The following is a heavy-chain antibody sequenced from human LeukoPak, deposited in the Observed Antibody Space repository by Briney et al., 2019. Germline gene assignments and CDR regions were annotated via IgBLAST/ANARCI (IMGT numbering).Heavy chain of an antibody. J-gene: IGHJ5*02. Sequence: KSGGSLRLSCVASGFPFSSYWMTWVRQAPGKGLEWVGRIRSNSDGGTIDYAAPVKGRFTLSRDDSKTTLYLQMNSLQTEDTAVYYCATDFYDSTWGQGTLVTVSS. CDR1: GFPFSSYW. CDR3: ATDFYDST. CDR2: IRSNSDGGTI. V-gene: IGHV3-15*01. D-gene: IGHD3-22*01.